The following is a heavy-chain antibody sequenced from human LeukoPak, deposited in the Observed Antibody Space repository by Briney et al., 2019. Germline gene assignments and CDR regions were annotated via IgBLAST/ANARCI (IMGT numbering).Heavy chain of an antibody. J-gene: IGHJ5*02. CDR2: IYYSGST. D-gene: IGHD3-10*01. CDR3: ARGGYYGSGNDFRFDP. V-gene: IGHV4-59*01. Sequence: PSETLSLTCTVSGGSISSYYWSWIRRPPGKGLEWIGYIYYSGSTNYKPSLKSRVTISVDTSKNQFSLKLNSVTAADTAVYYCARGGYYGSGNDFRFDPWGQGTLVTVSS. CDR1: GGSISSYY.